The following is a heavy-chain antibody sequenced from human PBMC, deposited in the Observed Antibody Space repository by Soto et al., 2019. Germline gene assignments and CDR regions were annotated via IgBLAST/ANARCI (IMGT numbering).Heavy chain of an antibody. J-gene: IGHJ3*02. CDR1: GFTFSSYG. V-gene: IGHV3-33*01. CDR3: ARNLMTTVGAFDI. Sequence: GSLRLSCAASGFTFSSYGMHWVRQAPGKGLEWVAVIWYDGSNKYYADSVKGRFTISRDNSKNTLYLQMNSLRAEDTAVYYCARNLMTTVGAFDIWGQGTMVTVSS. D-gene: IGHD4-17*01. CDR2: IWYDGSNK.